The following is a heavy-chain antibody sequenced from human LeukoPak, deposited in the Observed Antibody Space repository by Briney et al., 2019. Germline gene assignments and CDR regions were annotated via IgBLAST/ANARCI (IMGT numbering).Heavy chain of an antibody. D-gene: IGHD3-3*01. J-gene: IGHJ6*02. CDR3: ARELLEWLFGGYGMDV. Sequence: SVKVSCKASGYTFTSYDINWVRQATGQGLEWMGWMNPNSGNTGYAQKFQGRVTMTRNTSISTAYMELSSLGSEDTAVYYCARELLEWLFGGYGMDVWGQGTTVTVSS. V-gene: IGHV1-8*01. CDR2: MNPNSGNT. CDR1: GYTFTSYD.